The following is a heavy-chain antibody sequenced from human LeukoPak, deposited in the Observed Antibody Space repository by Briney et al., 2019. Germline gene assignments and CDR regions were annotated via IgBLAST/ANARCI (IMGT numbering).Heavy chain of an antibody. V-gene: IGHV1-58*02. CDR3: AAASENLTGYRYYYYYGMDV. CDR1: GFTFTSSA. J-gene: IGHJ6*02. D-gene: IGHD3-9*01. CDR2: IVVGSGNT. Sequence: SVKVSCKASGFTFTSSAMQWVRQARGQRLEWIGWIVVGSGNTNYAQKFQERGTITRDMSTSTAYMELSSLRSEDTAVYYCAAASENLTGYRYYYYYGMDVWGQGTTVTVSS.